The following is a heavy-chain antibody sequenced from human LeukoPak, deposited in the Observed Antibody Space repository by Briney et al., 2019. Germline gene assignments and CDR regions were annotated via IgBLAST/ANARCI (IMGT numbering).Heavy chain of an antibody. CDR2: MNPNSGNT. V-gene: IGHV1-8*03. D-gene: IGHD6-13*01. Sequence: ASVKVSCKASGYTFTSYDINWVRQATGQGLEWMGWMNPNSGNTGYAQKFQGRVTITRNTSISTAYMELSSLRSEDTAVYYCARDTWAYSSSWYPPPFDYWGQGTLVTVSS. CDR1: GYTFTSYD. J-gene: IGHJ4*02. CDR3: ARDTWAYSSSWYPPPFDY.